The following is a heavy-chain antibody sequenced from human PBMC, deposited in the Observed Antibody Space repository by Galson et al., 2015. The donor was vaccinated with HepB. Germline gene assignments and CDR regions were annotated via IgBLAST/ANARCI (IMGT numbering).Heavy chain of an antibody. Sequence: ETLSLTCTVSGGSISSSSYYWGWIRQPPGKGLEWIGSIYYSGSTYYNPSLKSRVTISVDTSKNQFSLKLSSVTAADTAVYYCARSLGYGDYFSVYWGQGTLVTVSS. CDR2: IYYSGST. J-gene: IGHJ4*02. CDR1: GGSISSSSYY. V-gene: IGHV4-39*07. CDR3: ARSLGYGDYFSVY. D-gene: IGHD4-17*01.